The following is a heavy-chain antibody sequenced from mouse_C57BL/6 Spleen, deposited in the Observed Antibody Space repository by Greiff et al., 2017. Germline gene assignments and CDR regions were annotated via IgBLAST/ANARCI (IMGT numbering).Heavy chain of an antibody. V-gene: IGHV1-4*01. CDR2: INPSSGYT. Sequence: QVQLKQSGAELARPGASVKMSCTASGYTFTSYTMHWVKQRPGQGLEWIGYINPSSGYTKYKQKFKDKATLTADKSSSTAYMQLSSLTSEDSAVYYCARGSNYEAMDYWGQGTSVTVSS. J-gene: IGHJ4*01. CDR3: ARGSNYEAMDY. D-gene: IGHD2-5*01. CDR1: GYTFTSYT.